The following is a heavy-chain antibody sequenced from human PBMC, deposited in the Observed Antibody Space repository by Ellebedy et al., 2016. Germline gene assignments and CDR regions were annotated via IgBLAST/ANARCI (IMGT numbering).Heavy chain of an antibody. Sequence: ASVKVSXKASGYTFITYDINWVRRATGQGLEWMGWMNPNNGDTGYAQKFQDRVTMTRNTSISTAYMELSGLTSEDTAMYYCTRGGPIVVHGAAPLNYNNWFDPWGQGTLVTVSS. D-gene: IGHD2-15*01. V-gene: IGHV1-8*01. CDR1: GYTFITYD. CDR3: TRGGPIVVHGAAPLNYNNWFDP. J-gene: IGHJ5*02. CDR2: MNPNNGDT.